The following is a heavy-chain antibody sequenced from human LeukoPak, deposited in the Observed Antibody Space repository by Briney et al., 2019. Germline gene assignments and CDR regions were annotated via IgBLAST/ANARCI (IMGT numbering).Heavy chain of an antibody. D-gene: IGHD1/OR15-1a*01. CDR1: GYTFTTYD. Sequence: GASVKVSCKTSGYTFTTYDINWVRQAPGQGLEWMGRISAYNGHTNYGQNLQGRVTMTTDTSTNTAYMELRSLRYDDTAMYYCARVGTGTRSFDSWGQATLVTVSS. V-gene: IGHV1-18*01. J-gene: IGHJ4*02. CDR3: ARVGTGTRSFDS. CDR2: ISAYNGHT.